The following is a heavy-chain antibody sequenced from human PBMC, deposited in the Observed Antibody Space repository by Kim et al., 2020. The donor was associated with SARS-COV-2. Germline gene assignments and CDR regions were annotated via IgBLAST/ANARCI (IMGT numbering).Heavy chain of an antibody. CDR1: GFTFSSYS. V-gene: IGHV3-21*01. CDR3: ARPYGSGSYYNRPEYFQH. D-gene: IGHD3-10*01. Sequence: GGSLRLSCAASGFTFSSYSMNWVRQAPGKGLEWVSSISSSSSYIYYGDSVKGRFTVSRDNAKSSLYLQIHSLRAEDTAVYYCARPYGSGSYYNRPEYFQHWGQGTLVTVSS. CDR2: ISSSSSYI. J-gene: IGHJ1*01.